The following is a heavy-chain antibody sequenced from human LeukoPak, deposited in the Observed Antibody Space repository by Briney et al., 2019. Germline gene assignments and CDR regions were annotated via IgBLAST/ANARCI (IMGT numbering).Heavy chain of an antibody. CDR2: INHSGST. V-gene: IGHV4-34*01. Sequence: SETLSLTCAVYGGSFSGYYWSWIRQPPGKGLEWIGEINHSGSTNYNPSLKSRVTISVDTSKNQFSLKLSSVTAADTAVYYCARGQIRYSYGIFDYWSQGTLVTVSS. CDR1: GGSFSGYY. CDR3: ARGQIRYSYGIFDY. D-gene: IGHD5-18*01. J-gene: IGHJ4*02.